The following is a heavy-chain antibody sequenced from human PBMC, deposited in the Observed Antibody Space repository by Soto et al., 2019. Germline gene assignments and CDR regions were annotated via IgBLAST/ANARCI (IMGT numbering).Heavy chain of an antibody. CDR3: ARDLGYCSSTSCPFGMDV. D-gene: IGHD2-2*01. CDR2: ISSSSYI. Sequence: GGSLRLSCAASGFTFSSYSMNWVRQAPGKGLEWVSSISSSSYIYYADSVKGRFTISRDNAKNSLYLQMNSLRAEDTAVYYCARDLGYCSSTSCPFGMDVWGQGTTVTVSS. CDR1: GFTFSSYS. J-gene: IGHJ6*02. V-gene: IGHV3-21*01.